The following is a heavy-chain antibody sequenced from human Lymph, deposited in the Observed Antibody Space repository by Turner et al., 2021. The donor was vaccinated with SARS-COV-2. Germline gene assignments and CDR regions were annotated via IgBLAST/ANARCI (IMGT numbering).Heavy chain of an antibody. D-gene: IGHD3-9*01. V-gene: IGHV1-8*01. CDR1: GYTFTRYA. J-gene: IGHJ5*02. CDR3: ARAAQLTVWFDP. Sequence: QVPLVQSGAEVKKPGAPVKVSCLASGYTFTRYAINSVRQATGQGLEWMGWREPNSGNTGYAQKFQGRVTMTRNTSISTAYMELSSLRSEDTAVYYCARAAQLTVWFDPWGQGTLVTVSS. CDR2: REPNSGNT.